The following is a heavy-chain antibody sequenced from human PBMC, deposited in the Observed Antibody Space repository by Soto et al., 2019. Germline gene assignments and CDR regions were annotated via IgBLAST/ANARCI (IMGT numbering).Heavy chain of an antibody. J-gene: IGHJ6*02. Sequence: QLQLQESGPGLVKSSETLSLTCTVSGGSISSNNYYWVWIRQPPGKGLEWIGSIHYSGSTYYNPSLKNRVTISVDTSQNQFSLMVSSVTAADTAVYYCVRHEPRQRGSSGWYFYHYGMDVWGQGTTVTVSS. V-gene: IGHV4-39*01. CDR2: IHYSGST. D-gene: IGHD6-19*01. CDR3: VRHEPRQRGSSGWYFYHYGMDV. CDR1: GGSISSNNYY.